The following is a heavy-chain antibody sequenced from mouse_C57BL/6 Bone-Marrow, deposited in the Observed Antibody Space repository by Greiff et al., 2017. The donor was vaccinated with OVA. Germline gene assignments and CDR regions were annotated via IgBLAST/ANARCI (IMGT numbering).Heavy chain of an antibody. CDR3: TTYRY. CDR2: IDPENGDT. Sequence: EVQRVESGAELVRPGASVKLSCTASGFNIKDDYMHWVKERPEQGLEWIGWIDPENGDTEYASKFQGKATITADTSSKTVYLHLSSLTSEDTAVYYCTTYRYWGQGTTLPVSS. J-gene: IGHJ2*01. CDR1: GFNIKDDY. V-gene: IGHV14-4*01.